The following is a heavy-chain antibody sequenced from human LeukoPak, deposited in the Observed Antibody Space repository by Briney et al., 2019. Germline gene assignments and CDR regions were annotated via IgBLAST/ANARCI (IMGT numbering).Heavy chain of an antibody. CDR3: ATFSNLSHPLYYDFWSGSFRDY. D-gene: IGHD3-3*01. V-gene: IGHV1-69*04. CDR1: GGTFSRYA. CDR2: IIPILGIA. Sequence: SVKVSCKASGGTFSRYAISWVRQAPGQELEWRGRIIPILGIANYAQKFQGRVTITADKSTSTAYMGLSSLRSEDTDVYYCATFSNLSHPLYYDFWSGSFRDYWGQGTLVTVSS. J-gene: IGHJ4*02.